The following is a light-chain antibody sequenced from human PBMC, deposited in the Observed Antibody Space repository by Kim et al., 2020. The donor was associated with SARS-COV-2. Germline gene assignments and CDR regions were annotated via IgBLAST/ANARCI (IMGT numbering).Light chain of an antibody. CDR1: TGAVNSGQF. CDR2: DTT. J-gene: IGLJ3*02. CDR3: LVSHSGTRV. V-gene: IGLV7-46*01. Sequence: QAVVTQEPSLTVSPGGTVTLTCGSSTGAVNSGQFTYWIQQKPGQAPRTLLYDTTRRHSWTPARFSGSFLGGEAALTLSSAQAEDEAEYYCLVSHSGTRVFGTGTQLTVL.